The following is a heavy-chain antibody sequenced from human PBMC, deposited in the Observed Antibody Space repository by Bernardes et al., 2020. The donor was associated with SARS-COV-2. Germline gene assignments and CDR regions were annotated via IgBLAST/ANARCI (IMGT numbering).Heavy chain of an antibody. Sequence: GGSLRLSCAASGFNFNSYSMKWVRQAPGKGLEWLSYISSSSTVMHYADSVKGRFTISRDNAKNSLYLQMNSLTAEDTAVYFCAGVWSGYSGGDYWGQGTLVTVSS. J-gene: IGHJ4*02. D-gene: IGHD5-12*01. CDR3: AGVWSGYSGGDY. CDR1: GFNFNSYS. CDR2: ISSSSTVM. V-gene: IGHV3-48*04.